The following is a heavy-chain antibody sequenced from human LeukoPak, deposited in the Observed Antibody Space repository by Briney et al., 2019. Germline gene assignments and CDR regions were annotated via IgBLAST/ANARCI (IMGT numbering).Heavy chain of an antibody. D-gene: IGHD6-13*01. J-gene: IGHJ6*03. V-gene: IGHV1-18*01. CDR3: ARDRHIAAAVYYYYMDV. Sequence: GSSVKVSCKASGYTFTSYIISWVRQAPGQGLEWMGWINAYNGNTDYAQRVQGRVTMTTDTSTSTAYMELRSLGSDDTAVYYCARDRHIAAAVYYYYMDVWGKGTPVTVSS. CDR2: INAYNGNT. CDR1: GYTFTSYI.